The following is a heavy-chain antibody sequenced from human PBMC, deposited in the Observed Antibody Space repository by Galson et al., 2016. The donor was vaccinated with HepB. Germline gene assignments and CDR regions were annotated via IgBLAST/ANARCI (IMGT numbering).Heavy chain of an antibody. CDR1: FSSYG. CDR2: ISTYNGNT. CDR3: ASFGDLPYHFQY. J-gene: IGHJ4*02. Sequence: FSSYGFSWVRQAPRQGLEWMGWISTYNGNTNYAQKLQGRVTMTTDKSTRTAYLELRSLRSDDTAMYYCASFGDLPYHFQYWGQGTLVTVSS. V-gene: IGHV1-18*01. D-gene: IGHD3-10*01.